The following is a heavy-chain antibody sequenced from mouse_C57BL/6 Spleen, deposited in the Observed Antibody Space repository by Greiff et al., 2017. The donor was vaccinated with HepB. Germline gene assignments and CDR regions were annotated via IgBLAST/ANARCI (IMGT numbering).Heavy chain of an antibody. CDR2: INPYNGGT. J-gene: IGHJ4*01. CDR1: GYTFTDYY. Sequence: EVQLQQSGPVLVKPGASVKMSCKASGYTFTDYYMNWVKQSHGKSLEWIGVINPYNGGTSYNQKFKGKATLTVDKSSSTAYMELNSLTSEDSAVYYCARGRAGYDYAMDYWGQGTSVTVSS. D-gene: IGHD2-2*01. V-gene: IGHV1-19*01. CDR3: ARGRAGYDYAMDY.